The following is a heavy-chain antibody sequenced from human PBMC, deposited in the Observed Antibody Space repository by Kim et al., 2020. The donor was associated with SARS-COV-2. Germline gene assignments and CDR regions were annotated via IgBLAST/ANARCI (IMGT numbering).Heavy chain of an antibody. CDR2: GSP. D-gene: IGHD2-2*01. CDR3: AREDQGMDV. Sequence: GSPRYAQKFQGRVTMTRDTSTSTVYMELSSLRSEDTAVYYCAREDQGMDVWGQGTTVTVSS. J-gene: IGHJ6*02. V-gene: IGHV1-46*01.